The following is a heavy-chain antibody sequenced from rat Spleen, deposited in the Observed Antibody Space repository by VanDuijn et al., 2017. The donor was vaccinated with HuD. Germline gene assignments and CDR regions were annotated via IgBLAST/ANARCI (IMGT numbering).Heavy chain of an antibody. CDR3: TRDVYYGSDY. J-gene: IGHJ2*01. D-gene: IGHD1-6*01. V-gene: IGHV5-31*01. CDR2: ITNTGGST. Sequence: EVQLVESGGGLVQPGRSLKLSCVTSGFKFNNYWVTWIRQAPGKGLEWVASITNTGGSTYYPDSVKGRFTISRDNAKSTLYLQMNSLRSEDTATYYCTRDVYYGSDYWGQGVMVTVSS. CDR1: GFKFNNYW.